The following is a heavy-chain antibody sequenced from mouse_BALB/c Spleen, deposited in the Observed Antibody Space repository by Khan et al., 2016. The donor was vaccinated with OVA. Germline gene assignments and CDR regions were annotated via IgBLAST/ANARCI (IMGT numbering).Heavy chain of an antibody. J-gene: IGHJ3*01. CDR2: VSTGGTYT. V-gene: IGHV5-6*01. CDR3: TRLAYYWDSEGFAY. CDR1: GFTFSTYG. Sequence: EVELVESGGDLVKPGGSLKLSCAASGFTFSTYGMSWVRQAPDKRLEWVATVSTGGTYTYYPDSVKGRFTISRDKAKNTLYLQMSGLRSEDTAIFFCTRLAYYWDSEGFAYWGQGTLVTVS. D-gene: IGHD1-1*01.